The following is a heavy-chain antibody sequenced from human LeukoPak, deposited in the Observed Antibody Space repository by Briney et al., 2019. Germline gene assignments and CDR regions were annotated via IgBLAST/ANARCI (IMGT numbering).Heavy chain of an antibody. CDR3: ARDRQLHYFDY. CDR2: IWYDGSNK. J-gene: IGHJ4*02. D-gene: IGHD2-2*01. Sequence: GGSLRLSCAASGFTFSSYGIHWVRQAPGKGLEWVAVIWYDGSNKYYADSVKGRFTISRDSSKNTLYLQMNSLRAEDTGVYYCARDRQLHYFDYWGQGTLVTVSS. V-gene: IGHV3-33*01. CDR1: GFTFSSYG.